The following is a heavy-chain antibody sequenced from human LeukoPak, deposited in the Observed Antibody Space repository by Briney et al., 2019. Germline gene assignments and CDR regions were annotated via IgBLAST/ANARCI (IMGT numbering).Heavy chain of an antibody. V-gene: IGHV3-23*01. J-gene: IGHJ4*02. CDR2: ISGYGGTT. D-gene: IGHD3-16*01. Sequence: GGSLRLSCAASGFTFSSYAMSWVRQAPGKGLEWVSGISGYGGTTCHADSVEGRFTISRDNSKNTLYLQMNSLRAEDTAVYYCARDSLNSPHDYWGQGTLVTVSS. CDR1: GFTFSSYA. CDR3: ARDSLNSPHDY.